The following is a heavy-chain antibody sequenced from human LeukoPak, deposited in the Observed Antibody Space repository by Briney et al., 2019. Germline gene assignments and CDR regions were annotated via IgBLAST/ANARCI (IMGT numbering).Heavy chain of an antibody. D-gene: IGHD3-10*01. CDR1: GFTFNTYG. J-gene: IGHJ4*02. CDR2: IRFDGSDK. Sequence: GGSLRLSCSASGFTFNTYGMHWVRQAPGKGLEWVAFIRFDGSDKYYADSVKGRFTISRDNSKNTVYLQMNSLRAEDTAVYYCARAGSNYFDYWGQGTLVTVSS. CDR3: ARAGSNYFDY. V-gene: IGHV3-30*02.